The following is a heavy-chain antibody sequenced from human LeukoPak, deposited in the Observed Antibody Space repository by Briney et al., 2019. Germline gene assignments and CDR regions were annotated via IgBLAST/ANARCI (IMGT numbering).Heavy chain of an antibody. Sequence: PGGTLRLSCAASGFTFSSYGMSWVRQAPGKGLEWVSGISGSGGSTYYADSVRGRFTISRDNSKNTMYLQMNSLRAEDTAVYYCAKRGGSGTYYYFYMDVWGKGTTVTISS. CDR1: GFTFSSYG. V-gene: IGHV3-23*01. CDR2: ISGSGGST. CDR3: AKRGGSGTYYYFYMDV. D-gene: IGHD3-10*01. J-gene: IGHJ6*03.